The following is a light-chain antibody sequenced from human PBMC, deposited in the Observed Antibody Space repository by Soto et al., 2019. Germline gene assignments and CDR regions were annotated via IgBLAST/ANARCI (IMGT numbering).Light chain of an antibody. J-gene: IGKJ4*01. Sequence: DIQMTQSPSSVSASVGDRVFITCRASQDISSWVAWYQQKPGKAPKLLISAATNLQGGVPRRFSGSGSGTDFTLIISSLQPEDVATYFCQQCDSFPFTFGGGTKVEIK. CDR1: QDISSW. CDR3: QQCDSFPFT. V-gene: IGKV1-12*01. CDR2: AAT.